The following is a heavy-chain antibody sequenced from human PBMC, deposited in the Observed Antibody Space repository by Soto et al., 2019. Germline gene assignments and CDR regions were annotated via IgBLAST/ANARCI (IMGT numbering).Heavy chain of an antibody. V-gene: IGHV3-30-3*01. CDR3: ARCRHDYYDSSGYSFLYYYGMDV. Sequence: QVQLVESGGGVVQPGRSLRLSCAASGFTFTSYAMHWVRQAPGKGLEWVAVISYDGSNKYYADSVKGRFTISRDNSKNTLYLQMKSLRAEDTAVYYCARCRHDYYDSSGYSFLYYYGMDVWGHGTTVTVSS. D-gene: IGHD3-22*01. CDR2: ISYDGSNK. CDR1: GFTFTSYA. J-gene: IGHJ6*02.